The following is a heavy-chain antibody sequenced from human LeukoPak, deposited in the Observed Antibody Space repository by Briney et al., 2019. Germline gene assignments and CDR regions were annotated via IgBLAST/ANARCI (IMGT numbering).Heavy chain of an antibody. J-gene: IGHJ4*02. CDR1: GGSISPYF. CDR2: ISYSGST. CDR3: AKTTTGYSSGRFPGWPVDY. V-gene: IGHV4-59*01. Sequence: SETLSLTCTVSGGSISPYFWSWIRQPPGKGLEWIGYISYSGSTNYNPSLKSRVTISVDTSKNQFSLQLSSVTAADTAVYYCAKTTTGYSSGRFPGWPVDYWGQGTLVTVSS. D-gene: IGHD6-19*01.